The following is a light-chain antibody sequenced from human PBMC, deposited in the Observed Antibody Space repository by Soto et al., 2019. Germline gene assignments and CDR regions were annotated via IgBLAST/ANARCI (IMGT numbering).Light chain of an antibody. V-gene: IGKV3-20*01. CDR1: QSISSS. CDR3: QHYDNLRT. J-gene: IGKJ1*01. Sequence: DIVLSESPGILPSRLGDRVTLSCRASQSISSSLAWYQQKPGQAPRLLLYDAATWATGIPDRFSGSGSGTDFTLTISRLEPEDFAAYYCQHYDNLRTFGQGSKVEIK. CDR2: DAA.